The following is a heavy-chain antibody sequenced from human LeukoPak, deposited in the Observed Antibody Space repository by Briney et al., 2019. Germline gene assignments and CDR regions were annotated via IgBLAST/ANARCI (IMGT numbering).Heavy chain of an antibody. D-gene: IGHD3-10*01. J-gene: IGHJ4*02. Sequence: GASVKVSCKASGYTFTSYGISWVRQAPGQGLEWMGWISAYNGNTNYAQKLQGRVTMTTDTSTSTAYMELRSLRSDDTAVCYCARDDVRPYGSGSSANDYWGQGTLVTVSS. CDR1: GYTFTSYG. CDR2: ISAYNGNT. V-gene: IGHV1-18*01. CDR3: ARDDVRPYGSGSSANDY.